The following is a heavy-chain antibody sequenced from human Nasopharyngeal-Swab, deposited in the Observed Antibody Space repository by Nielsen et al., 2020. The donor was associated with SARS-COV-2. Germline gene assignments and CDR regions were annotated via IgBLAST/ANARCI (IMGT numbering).Heavy chain of an antibody. D-gene: IGHD3-22*01. Sequence: GGSLRLSCAASGSTFSRYTMHWVRPAPGKGLEWVAVISYDGSNKYYADSVKGRFTISRDISKNTLYLQMNSLRAEDTAVFYCASTPLDSSGYYYAFHYWGRGTLVTVSS. CDR2: ISYDGSNK. V-gene: IGHV3-30-3*01. CDR1: GSTFSRYT. CDR3: ASTPLDSSGYYYAFHY. J-gene: IGHJ4*02.